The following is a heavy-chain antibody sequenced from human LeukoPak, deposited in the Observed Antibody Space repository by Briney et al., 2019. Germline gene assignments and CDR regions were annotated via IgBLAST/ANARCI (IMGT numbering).Heavy chain of an antibody. V-gene: IGHV3-21*01. CDR1: GFTFSSYS. CDR3: AIPPRGDFWSGYYGGGYYYYGMDV. CDR2: ISSSSSYI. D-gene: IGHD3-3*01. Sequence: GGSLRLSCAASGFTFSSYSMNWVRQAPGKGLEWVSSISSSSSYIYYADSVKGRFTISRDNAKNSLYLQMNSLRAEDTAVYYCAIPPRGDFWSGYYGGGYYYYGMDVWGQGTTVTVSS. J-gene: IGHJ6*02.